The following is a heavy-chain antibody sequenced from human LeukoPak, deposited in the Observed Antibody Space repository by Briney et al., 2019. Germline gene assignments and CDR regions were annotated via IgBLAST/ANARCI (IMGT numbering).Heavy chain of an antibody. Sequence: SETLSLTCTVSGVSISSSSYYWGWIRQPPGKGLEWIGSIYYSGSTYYNPSLKSRVTISVDTSKNQFSLKLSSVTAADTAVYYCASPYSSSWYGFDYWGQGTLVTVSS. V-gene: IGHV4-39*01. CDR1: GVSISSSSYY. D-gene: IGHD6-13*01. CDR3: ASPYSSSWYGFDY. CDR2: IYYSGST. J-gene: IGHJ4*02.